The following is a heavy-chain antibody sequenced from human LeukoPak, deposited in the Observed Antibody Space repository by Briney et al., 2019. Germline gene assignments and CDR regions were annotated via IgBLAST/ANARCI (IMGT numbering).Heavy chain of an antibody. CDR3: ARDYDILTGYYTNWFDP. D-gene: IGHD3-9*01. V-gene: IGHV1-18*04. CDR2: ISAYNGNT. CDR1: GYTFTGYY. Sequence: GASVNVSCKASGYTFTGYYMHWVRQAPGQGLEGMGWISAYNGNTNDARKLQGRVTMTTDTSTRTAYLEPRSIRYDDTAVYYCARDYDILTGYYTNWFDPWGKGTLVTVSS. J-gene: IGHJ5*02.